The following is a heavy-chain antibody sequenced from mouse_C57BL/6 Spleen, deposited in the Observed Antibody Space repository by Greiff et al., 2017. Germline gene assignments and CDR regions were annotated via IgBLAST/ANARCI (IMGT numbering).Heavy chain of an antibody. V-gene: IGHV5-6*01. CDR2: ISSGGSYT. J-gene: IGHJ2*01. CDR3: ARQEDDY. Sequence: EVKVVESGGDLVKPGGSLKLSCAASGFTFSSYGMSWVRQTPDKRLEWVATISSGGSYTYYPDSVKGRFTISRDNAKNTLYLQMSSLKSEDTAMYYCARQEDDYWGQGTTLTVSS. CDR1: GFTFSSYG.